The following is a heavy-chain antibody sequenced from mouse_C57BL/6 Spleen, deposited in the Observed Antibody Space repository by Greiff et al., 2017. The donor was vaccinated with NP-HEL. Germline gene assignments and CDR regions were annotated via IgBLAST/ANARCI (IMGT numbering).Heavy chain of an antibody. Sequence: EVMLVESGGGLVQPGGSLKLSCAASGFTFSDYYMYWVRQTPEKRLEWVAYISNGGGSTYYPDTVKGRFTISRDNAKNTLYLQMSRLKSEDTAMYYCARKDSYAMDYWGQGTSVTVSS. J-gene: IGHJ4*01. CDR2: ISNGGGST. CDR3: ARKDSYAMDY. CDR1: GFTFSDYY. V-gene: IGHV5-12*01.